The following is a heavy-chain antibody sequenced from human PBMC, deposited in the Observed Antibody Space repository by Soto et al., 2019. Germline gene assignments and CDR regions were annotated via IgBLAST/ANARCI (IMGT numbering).Heavy chain of an antibody. CDR2: ISGSGGST. Sequence: EVQLLESGGGLVQPGGSLRLSCAASGFTFSVYAMSWVRQAPGKGLECVSGISGSGGSTSYADSVKGRFTISRDNSKNALALQMNSLRAEGTAGYYSAGAHFGGRDYWGPETLVNVTS. D-gene: IGHD4-17*01. V-gene: IGHV3-23*01. CDR1: GFTFSVYA. J-gene: IGHJ4*02. CDR3: AGAHFGGRDY.